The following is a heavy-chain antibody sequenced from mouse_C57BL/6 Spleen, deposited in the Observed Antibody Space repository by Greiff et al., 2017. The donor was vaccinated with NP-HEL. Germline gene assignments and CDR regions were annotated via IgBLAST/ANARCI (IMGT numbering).Heavy chain of an antibody. CDR1: GFSLTSYG. J-gene: IGHJ4*01. Sequence: QVQLKESGPGLVAPSQSLSITCTVSGFSLTSYGVHWVRQPPGKGLEWLVVIWSDGSTTYNSALKSRLSISKDNSKSQVFLKMNSLQTDDTAMYYCARQPTVEDYYAMDYWGQGTSVTVSS. CDR2: IWSDGST. V-gene: IGHV2-6-1*01. CDR3: ARQPTVEDYYAMDY. D-gene: IGHD1-1*01.